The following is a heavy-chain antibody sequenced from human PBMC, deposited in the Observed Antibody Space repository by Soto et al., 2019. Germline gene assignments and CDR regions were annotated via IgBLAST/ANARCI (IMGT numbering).Heavy chain of an antibody. CDR2: MNPNSGNT. Sequence: QVQLVQSGAEVKKPGASVKVSCKASGYTFTSYDINWVRQATGQGLEWMGWMNPNSGNTGYAQNFQGRVTMTRNTSISTAYMELSSLRSEDTAVYYCARVRRGYYYYGMDVWGQGTTVTVSS. J-gene: IGHJ6*02. D-gene: IGHD1-1*01. CDR3: ARVRRGYYYYGMDV. V-gene: IGHV1-8*01. CDR1: GYTFTSYD.